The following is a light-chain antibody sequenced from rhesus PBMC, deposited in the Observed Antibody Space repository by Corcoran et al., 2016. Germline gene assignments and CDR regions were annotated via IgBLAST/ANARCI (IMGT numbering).Light chain of an antibody. CDR1: QGISNW. CDR3: QQHDNSPPT. Sequence: DIQMTQSPSSLSASVGDRVTITCRASQGISNWLAWYQQTPGKAPKLLIYRASNLETGVPSRFRGRGAGTEFNLTISSLQPEDIATYYCQQHDNSPPTFGQGTKVEI. V-gene: IGKV1-69*01. CDR2: RAS. J-gene: IGKJ1*01.